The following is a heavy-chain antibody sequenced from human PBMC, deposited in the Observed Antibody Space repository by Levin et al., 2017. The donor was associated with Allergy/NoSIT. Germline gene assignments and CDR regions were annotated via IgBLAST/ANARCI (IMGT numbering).Heavy chain of an antibody. CDR1: GFNISSHY. J-gene: IGHJ3*02. CDR2: SRSDGST. Sequence: TGGSLRLSCAASGFNISSHYMSWVRQAPGKGLEWVSVSRSDGSTYYAASVKGRFIISRDHSRKTVYLQMNSLRVEDTAVYYCARAGDSAPGGGSAFDIWGPGTVVTVSS. CDR3: ARAGDSAPGGGSAFDI. V-gene: IGHV3-53*01. D-gene: IGHD3-10*01.